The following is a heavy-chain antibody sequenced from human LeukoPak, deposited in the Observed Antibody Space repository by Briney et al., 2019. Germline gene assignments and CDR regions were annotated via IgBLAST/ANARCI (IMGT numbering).Heavy chain of an antibody. Sequence: RGESLKISCKGSGYSFKNYWIAWVRQMPGKGLEWMGIIYPGDSNTIYNPPFQGQVTISADKSLSTAYLQWSSLKASDTAKYYCARQGFVASYGVDVWGQGTTVTVSS. CDR3: ARQGFVASYGVDV. V-gene: IGHV5-51*01. D-gene: IGHD2-21*01. CDR1: GYSFKNYW. J-gene: IGHJ6*02. CDR2: IYPGDSNT.